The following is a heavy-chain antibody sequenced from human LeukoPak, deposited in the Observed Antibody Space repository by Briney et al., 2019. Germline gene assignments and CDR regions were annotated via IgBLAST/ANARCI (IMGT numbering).Heavy chain of an antibody. D-gene: IGHD6-13*01. CDR3: ARAPYSSSWGYYYYGMDV. J-gene: IGHJ6*02. CDR1: GFTFSSYS. Sequence: GGSLRLSCAASGFTFSSYSMNWVRQAPGKGLEWVSSISSSSSYIYYADSVKGRFTISRDNAKNSLYLQMNSLRAEDTAVYYCARAPYSSSWGYYYYGMDVWGQGTTVTVSS. V-gene: IGHV3-21*01. CDR2: ISSSSSYI.